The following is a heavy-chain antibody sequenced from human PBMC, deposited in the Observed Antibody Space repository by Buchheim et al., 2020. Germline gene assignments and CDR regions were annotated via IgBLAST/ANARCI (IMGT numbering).Heavy chain of an antibody. D-gene: IGHD6-6*01. CDR2: ISGSSSPI. CDR1: GFTFRSYS. Sequence: EVHLVESGGGLVQPGGSLRLSCEASGFTFRSYSINWVRQAPGKGLEWLSYISGSSSPIYYADSEKGRFTIFRDNAKNSLFLQMNSLRDEDTAVYYCARDSSSSSDFDYWGQGTL. CDR3: ARDSSSSSDFDY. J-gene: IGHJ4*02. V-gene: IGHV3-48*02.